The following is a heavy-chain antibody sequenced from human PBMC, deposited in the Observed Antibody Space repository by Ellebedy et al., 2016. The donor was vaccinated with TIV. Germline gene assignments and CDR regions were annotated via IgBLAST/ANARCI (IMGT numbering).Heavy chain of an antibody. V-gene: IGHV3-33*01. CDR2: IWDDGTNT. J-gene: IGHJ6*02. D-gene: IGHD3-16*01. CDR3: ARPRVWSSYYHGMDV. Sequence: GESLKISCAASGFTFSHYAMNWVRQAPGKGLEWVAVIWDDGTNTYYADSVKGRFTISRDNSKNTLYLQMSSLRAEDTAVYYCARPRVWSSYYHGMDVWGQGTTITVSS. CDR1: GFTFSHYA.